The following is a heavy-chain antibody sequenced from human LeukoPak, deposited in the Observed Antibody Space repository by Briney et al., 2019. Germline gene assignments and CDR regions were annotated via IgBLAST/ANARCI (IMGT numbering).Heavy chain of an antibody. CDR1: GFTFSSYA. CDR2: TSGDGGAT. Sequence: GGSLRLSCAASGFTFSSYAMSWVRPSTGKGLEWVSSTSGDGGATYYSNSLKGRFTISRDNSRNTLYLQMNSLRAEDTAVYYCAKDRPNYYGSNGHYYRRDGDYWGQGTLVTVSS. D-gene: IGHD3-22*01. CDR3: AKDRPNYYGSNGHYYRRDGDY. J-gene: IGHJ4*02. V-gene: IGHV3-23*01.